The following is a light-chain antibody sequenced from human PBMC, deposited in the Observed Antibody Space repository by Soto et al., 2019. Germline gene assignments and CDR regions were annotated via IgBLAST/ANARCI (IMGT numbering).Light chain of an antibody. CDR2: AAY. CDR3: QKYNTAPQT. V-gene: IGKV1-27*01. J-gene: IGKJ1*01. Sequence: PITQSPSSLSASVGDRVTITCRASQSIINFLAWYQQKPGKVPSLLIYAAYTLQSGVPSRFGGSGSGTDFTLTISSLQPEDVATYSCQKYNTAPQTFGQGTKWIS. CDR1: QSIINF.